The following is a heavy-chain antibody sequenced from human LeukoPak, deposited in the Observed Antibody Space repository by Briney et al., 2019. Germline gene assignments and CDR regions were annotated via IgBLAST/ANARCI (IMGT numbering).Heavy chain of an antibody. CDR1: GLNFRSYS. D-gene: IGHD3-16*01. CDR3: ARDFLHLGG. CDR2: ISSFSGTI. J-gene: IGHJ3*01. Sequence: PGGSLRLSCAASGLNFRSYSMNWVRQAPGKGLEWVSYISSFSGTIDYTDSVKGRFTISRDNAKNTLYLQMNSLRGEDTGVYYCARDFLHLGGWGQGTMVTVSS. V-gene: IGHV3-48*04.